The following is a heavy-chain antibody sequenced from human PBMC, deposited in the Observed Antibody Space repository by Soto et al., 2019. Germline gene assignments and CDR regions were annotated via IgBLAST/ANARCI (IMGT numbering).Heavy chain of an antibody. CDR1: GGTFRSYA. J-gene: IGHJ4*02. V-gene: IGHV1-69*12. Sequence: QVQLVQSGAEVKKPGSSVRVSCKASGGTFRSYAISWVRQAPGQGLEWIGGIIPIFGTGNYEQKFQGRITIIADESTSTDYMELSSLRSEDTAVYYGARSDYCGGDCYAFLDYLGQGTLVTVSS. D-gene: IGHD2-21*02. CDR2: IIPIFGTG. CDR3: ARSDYCGGDCYAFLDY.